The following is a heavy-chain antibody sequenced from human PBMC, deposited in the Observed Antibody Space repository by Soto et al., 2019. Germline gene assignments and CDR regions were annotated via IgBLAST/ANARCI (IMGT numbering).Heavy chain of an antibody. CDR3: ATDGSGSFYHWIDP. J-gene: IGHJ5*02. D-gene: IGHD3-10*01. CDR2: INPSGGSA. Sequence: GASVKVSCKASGYIFINYYMHWVRQAPGQGLEWMGIINPSGGSATYSQKFQGRVTMTRDTSTSTVYMELSSLRSEDSAVYYCATDGSGSFYHWIDPWGQGTLVTVSS. CDR1: GYIFINYY. V-gene: IGHV1-46*01.